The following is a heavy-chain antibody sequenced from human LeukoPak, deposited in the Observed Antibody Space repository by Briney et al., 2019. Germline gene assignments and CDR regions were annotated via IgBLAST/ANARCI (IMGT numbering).Heavy chain of an antibody. CDR1: GFTFSSYA. Sequence: QSGRSLRLSCAASGFTFSSYAMHWVRQAPGKGLEWVAVISYDGSNKYYADSVKGRFTISRDNSKNTLYLQMNSLRAEDTAVYYCARELGNSWYYYYYYGMDVWGQGTTVTVSS. CDR2: ISYDGSNK. CDR3: ARELGNSWYYYYYYGMDV. V-gene: IGHV3-30*04. J-gene: IGHJ6*02. D-gene: IGHD6-13*01.